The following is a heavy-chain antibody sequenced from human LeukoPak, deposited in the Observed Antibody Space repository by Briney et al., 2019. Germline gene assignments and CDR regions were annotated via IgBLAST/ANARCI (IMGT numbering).Heavy chain of an antibody. CDR2: IIPIFGTA. CDR1: GGTFSSYA. CDR3: ARDPNYYDSSGHKGFDY. J-gene: IGHJ4*02. V-gene: IGHV1-69*13. Sequence: SVKASCKASGGTFSSYAISWVRQAPGQGLEWMGGIIPIFGTANYAQKFQGRVTITADESTSTAYMELSSLRSEDTAVYYCARDPNYYDSSGHKGFDYWGQGTLVTVSS. D-gene: IGHD3-22*01.